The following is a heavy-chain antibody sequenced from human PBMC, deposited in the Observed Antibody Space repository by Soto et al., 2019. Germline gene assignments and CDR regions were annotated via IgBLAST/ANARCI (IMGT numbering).Heavy chain of an antibody. CDR1: GFAFNNYG. J-gene: IGHJ4*02. Sequence: GGSLRLSCTVSGFAFNNYGINWVRHAPGKGLEWVSSISKSDYTYYSDSVKGRFTISRDNAKNSVSLQMNNLRVEDTAVYYCAREDSIIIPAVSDFWGQGTLVTVSS. CDR2: ISKSDYT. D-gene: IGHD2-2*01. CDR3: AREDSIIIPAVSDF. V-gene: IGHV3-21*01.